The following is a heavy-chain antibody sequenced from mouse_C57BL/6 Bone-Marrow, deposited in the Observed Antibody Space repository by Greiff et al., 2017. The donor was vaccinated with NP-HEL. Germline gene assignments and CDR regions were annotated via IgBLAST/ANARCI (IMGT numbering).Heavy chain of an antibody. V-gene: IGHV2-6*03. Sequence: QVQLKESGPGLVAPSQSLSITCTVSGFSLTSYGVHWVRQPPGKGLEWLVVIWSDGSTTYNSALNSRLSISKDNAKSQVFLKMNSLQTDDTAMYDCARPYYGNYPYAMDDWGQGTSVTVSS. D-gene: IGHD2-10*01. CDR2: IWSDGST. CDR3: ARPYYGNYPYAMDD. J-gene: IGHJ4*01. CDR1: GFSLTSYG.